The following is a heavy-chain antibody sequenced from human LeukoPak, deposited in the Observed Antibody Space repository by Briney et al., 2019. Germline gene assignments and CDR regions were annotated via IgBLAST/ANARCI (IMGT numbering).Heavy chain of an antibody. J-gene: IGHJ4*02. D-gene: IGHD5-18*01. CDR3: SKEAGYSYGFAY. CDR2: ISYDGSNK. V-gene: IGHV3-30*18. Sequence: PGGSLRLSCAASGFTFSNYCMHWVRQAPGKGLEWVAVISYDGSNKYYADSVKGRCTISRDKSKNTVYLQMNSLRAEDTAVYYCSKEAGYSYGFAYRGQGTLVTVSS. CDR1: GFTFSNYC.